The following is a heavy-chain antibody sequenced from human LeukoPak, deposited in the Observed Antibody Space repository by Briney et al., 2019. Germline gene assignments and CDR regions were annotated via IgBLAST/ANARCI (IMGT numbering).Heavy chain of an antibody. CDR1: GYTFTGYY. D-gene: IGHD3-10*01. Sequence: GASVKVSCKASGYTFTGYYMHWVRQAPGQGLEWMGWINPNSGGTNYAQKFQGRVTMTRDTSISTAYMELSRLRSDDTAVYYCARPNLPTGSGSYYRPSGAFDIWGQGTMVTVSS. V-gene: IGHV1-2*02. J-gene: IGHJ3*02. CDR3: ARPNLPTGSGSYYRPSGAFDI. CDR2: INPNSGGT.